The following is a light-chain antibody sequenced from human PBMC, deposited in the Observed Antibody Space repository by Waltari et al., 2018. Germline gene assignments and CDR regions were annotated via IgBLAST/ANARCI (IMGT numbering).Light chain of an antibody. CDR3: MQALQTRT. CDR1: QSLLHSNGYNY. V-gene: IGKV2-28*01. Sequence: DIVMTQSPLSLSVTPGEPASISCRSSQSLLHSNGYNYLDWYLQKPGQSPQLLIYVASNRASGVPDRFSGSGSGTEFTLKISRVEAEDVGVYYCMQALQTRTFGQGTKLEIK. CDR2: VAS. J-gene: IGKJ2*01.